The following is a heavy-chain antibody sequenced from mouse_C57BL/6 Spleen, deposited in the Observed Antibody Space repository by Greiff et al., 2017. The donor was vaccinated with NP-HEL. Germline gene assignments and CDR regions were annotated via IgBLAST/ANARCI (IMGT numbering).Heavy chain of an antibody. V-gene: IGHV2-2*01. CDR3: ARTGYGSSYWYFDV. CDR1: GFSLTSYG. Sequence: VHLVESGPGLVQPSQSLSITCTVSGFSLTSYGVHWVRQSPGKGLEWLGVIWSGGSTDYNAAFISRLSISKDNSKSQVFFKMNSLQADDTAIYYCARTGYGSSYWYFDVWGTGTTVTVSS. J-gene: IGHJ1*03. CDR2: IWSGGST. D-gene: IGHD1-1*01.